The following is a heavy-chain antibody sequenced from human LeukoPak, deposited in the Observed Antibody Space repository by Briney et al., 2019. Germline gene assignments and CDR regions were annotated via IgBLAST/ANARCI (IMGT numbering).Heavy chain of an antibody. CDR2: IIPIFGTA. V-gene: IGHV1-69*13. CDR1: RGTFSSYA. CDR3: ARSEATVPEYFQH. D-gene: IGHD4-17*01. J-gene: IGHJ1*01. Sequence: ASVKVSCKASRGTFSSYAISWVRQAPGQGLEWMGGIIPIFGTANYAQKLQGRVTITADESTSTAYMELSSLRSEDTAVYCCARSEATVPEYFQHWGQGTLVTVSS.